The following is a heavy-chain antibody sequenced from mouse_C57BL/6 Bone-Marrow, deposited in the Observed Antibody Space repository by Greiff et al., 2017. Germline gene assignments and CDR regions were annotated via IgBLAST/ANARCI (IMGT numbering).Heavy chain of an antibody. CDR2: ISSGGSYT. D-gene: IGHD1-1*01. V-gene: IGHV5-6*01. CDR3: ARQDYGDY. CDR1: GFTFSSYG. Sequence: EVQLMESGGDLVKPGGSLKLSCAASGFTFSSYGMSWVRQTPDKRLEWVATISSGGSYTYYPDSVKGRFTISRDNAKNTLYLQMSSLKSEDTAMYYCARQDYGDYWGQGTTLTVSS. J-gene: IGHJ2*01.